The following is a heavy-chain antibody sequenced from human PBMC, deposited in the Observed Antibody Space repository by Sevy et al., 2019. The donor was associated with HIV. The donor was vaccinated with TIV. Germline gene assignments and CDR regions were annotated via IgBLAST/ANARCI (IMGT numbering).Heavy chain of an antibody. CDR1: GFTFSSYW. CDR2: IKQDGSEK. D-gene: IGHD6-19*01. CDR3: ARERGSSGWYGGYFDY. V-gene: IGHV3-7*03. Sequence: GGSLRLSCAASGFTFSSYWMSWVRQAPGKGLEWVANIKQDGSEKYYVDSVKGRFTISRDNAKNSLYLQMNSLRAEDTAGYYCARERGSSGWYGGYFDYWGQGTLVTVSS. J-gene: IGHJ4*02.